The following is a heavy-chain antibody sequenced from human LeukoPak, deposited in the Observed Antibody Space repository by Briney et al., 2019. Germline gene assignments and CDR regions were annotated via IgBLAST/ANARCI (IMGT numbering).Heavy chain of an antibody. J-gene: IGHJ4*02. D-gene: IGHD5/OR15-5a*01. CDR1: GFTFSSYW. CDR3: AKDRVYLREFDY. Sequence: GGSLRLSCAASGFTFSSYWMSWVRQAPGKGLEWVSFISGSGGSTFYADSVKGRFTISKDNSKNTLYLQMNSLRAEDTAVYYCAKDRVYLREFDYWGQGTLVTVSS. CDR2: ISGSGGST. V-gene: IGHV3-23*01.